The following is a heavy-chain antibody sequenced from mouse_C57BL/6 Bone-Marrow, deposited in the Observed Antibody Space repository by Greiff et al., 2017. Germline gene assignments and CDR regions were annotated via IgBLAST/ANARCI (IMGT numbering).Heavy chain of an antibody. J-gene: IGHJ2*01. D-gene: IGHD2-12*01. CDR2: ISYDGSN. Sequence: EVKLEESGPGLVKPSQSLSLTCSVTGYSITSGYYWNWIRQFPGNKLEWMGYISYDGSNNYNPSLKNRISITRDTSKNQFFLKLNSVTTEDTATYYCAREEGYYNFDYWGQGTTLTVSS. CDR3: AREEGYYNFDY. CDR1: GYSITSGYY. V-gene: IGHV3-6*01.